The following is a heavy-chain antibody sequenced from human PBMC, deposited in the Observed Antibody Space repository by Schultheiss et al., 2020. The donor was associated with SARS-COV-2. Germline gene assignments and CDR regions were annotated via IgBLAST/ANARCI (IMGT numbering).Heavy chain of an antibody. D-gene: IGHD3-9*01. V-gene: IGHV3-15*01. CDR1: GFTFSNAW. CDR2: IKSKTDGGTT. J-gene: IGHJ4*02. CDR3: TTDADILTGYYPPDY. Sequence: GGSLRLSCAASGFTFSNAWMSWVRQAPGKGLEWVGRIKSKTDGGTTDYAAPVKGRFTISRDDSKNTLYLQMNSLKTEDTAVYYCTTDADILTGYYPPDYWGQGTLVTVSS.